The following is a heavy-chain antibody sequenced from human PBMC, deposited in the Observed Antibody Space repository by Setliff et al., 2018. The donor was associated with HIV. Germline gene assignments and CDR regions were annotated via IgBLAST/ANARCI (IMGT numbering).Heavy chain of an antibody. D-gene: IGHD5-18*01. CDR1: GYTFTSYG. J-gene: IGHJ6*03. Sequence: ASVKVSCKASGYTFTSYGISWVRQAPGQGLEWVGYISGYNGNTKYAQNVQGRVTMTTDTSTSTAYMELRSLRYDDTAVYYCARDPRSGYDSDTAMVTVYYYYMDVWGKGTTVTVS. V-gene: IGHV1-18*01. CDR3: ARDPRSGYDSDTAMVTVYYYYMDV. CDR2: ISGYNGNT.